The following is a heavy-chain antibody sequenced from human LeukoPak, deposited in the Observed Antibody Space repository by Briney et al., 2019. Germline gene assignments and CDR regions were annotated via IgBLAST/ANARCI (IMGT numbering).Heavy chain of an antibody. Sequence: GGSLRLSCAASGFTFDGYGMSWVRQAPGKGLEWVSGINWNGGSTGYADSVKGRFTISRDNAKNSLYLQMNGLRAEDTALYYCARAGADCSSTSCYVDWFDPWGQGTLVTVSS. D-gene: IGHD2-2*01. J-gene: IGHJ5*02. CDR2: INWNGGST. CDR3: ARAGADCSSTSCYVDWFDP. V-gene: IGHV3-20*04. CDR1: GFTFDGYG.